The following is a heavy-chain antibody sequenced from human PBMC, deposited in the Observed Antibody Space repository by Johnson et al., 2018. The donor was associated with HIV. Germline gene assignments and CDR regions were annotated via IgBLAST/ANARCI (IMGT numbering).Heavy chain of an antibody. V-gene: IGHV3-30-3*01. Sequence: QMLLVESGGGLVQPGRSLRLSCAAYGFTFSSYAMHWVRQAPGKGLEWVAVISYDGSNKYYADSVKGRFTISRDNSKNTLYLQMNSLRAEDTAVYYCARDRAYHCSGGSCSHVFDIWGQGTMVTVSS. CDR2: ISYDGSNK. CDR1: GFTFSSYA. D-gene: IGHD2-15*01. J-gene: IGHJ3*02. CDR3: ARDRAYHCSGGSCSHVFDI.